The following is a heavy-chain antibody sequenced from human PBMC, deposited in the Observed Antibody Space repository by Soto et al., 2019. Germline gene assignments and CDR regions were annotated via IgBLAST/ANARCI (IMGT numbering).Heavy chain of an antibody. J-gene: IGHJ5*02. CDR2: IYATGTT. V-gene: IGHV4-4*07. CDR3: ARGRGEFDA. CDR1: GASISGFY. Sequence: PSETLSLTCTVSGASISGFYWSWIRKSAGKGLEWIGRIYATGTTDYNPSLKSRVMMSVDTSKKQFSLRLRSVTAADTAVYYCARGRGEFDAWGQGTPVTVSS. D-gene: IGHD2-21*01.